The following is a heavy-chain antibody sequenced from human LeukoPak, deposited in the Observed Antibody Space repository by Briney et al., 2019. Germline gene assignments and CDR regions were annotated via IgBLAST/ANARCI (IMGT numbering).Heavy chain of an antibody. D-gene: IGHD3-3*01. V-gene: IGHV6-1*01. CDR2: TYYRSKWYN. CDR1: GDSVSSNSAA. J-gene: IGHJ5*02. Sequence: SQTLSLTCAISGDSVSSNSAAWNWITQSPSRGLEWLGRTYYRSKWYNDYAVSVKSRITINPDTSKNQFSLQLNSVTPEDTAVYYCARSSPLRFLEWSPFDPWGQGTLVTVSS. CDR3: ARSSPLRFLEWSPFDP.